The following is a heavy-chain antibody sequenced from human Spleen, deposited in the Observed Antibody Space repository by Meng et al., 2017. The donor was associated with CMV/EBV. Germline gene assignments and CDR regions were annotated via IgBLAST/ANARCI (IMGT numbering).Heavy chain of an antibody. V-gene: IGHV3-33*01. CDR1: GFTFSSYG. Sequence: GESLKISCAASGFTFSSYGMHWVRQAPGKGLEWVAVIWYDGSEKYYVDSVKGRFTISKDNAKNSLFLQMNSLRVEDTAVYYCARGGYSSSFYWVDWGQGTLVTVSS. CDR2: IWYDGSEK. D-gene: IGHD2/OR15-2a*01. J-gene: IGHJ4*02. CDR3: ARGGYSSSFYWVD.